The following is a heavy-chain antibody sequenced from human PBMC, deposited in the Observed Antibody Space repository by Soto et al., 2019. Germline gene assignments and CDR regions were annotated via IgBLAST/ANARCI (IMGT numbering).Heavy chain of an antibody. J-gene: IGHJ4*02. CDR1: GGSISSYY. CDR2: IYYSGST. V-gene: IGHV4-59*01. D-gene: IGHD2-21*02. CDR3: ARGDGGDPLDY. Sequence: QVQLQESGPGLVKPSETLSLTCTVSGGSISSYYWSWIRQPPGKGLEWIGYIYYSGSTNYNPSLKSRVTISVDTSKNQFSLKLSSVTAADTAVYYCARGDGGDPLDYWGQGTLVTVSS.